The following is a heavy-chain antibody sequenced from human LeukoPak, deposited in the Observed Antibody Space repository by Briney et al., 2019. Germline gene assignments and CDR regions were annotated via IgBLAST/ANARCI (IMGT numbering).Heavy chain of an antibody. Sequence: ASVKVSCKASGYSFASYGISWVRQAPGQGLEWMGWISAYNGNTHYAQKLQGRATMATDTSTTTAYMELRSLRSDDTAMYYCARRSAGTIDYWGQGTLVTVSS. J-gene: IGHJ4*02. CDR3: ARRSAGTIDY. V-gene: IGHV1-18*01. CDR1: GYSFASYG. D-gene: IGHD6-19*01. CDR2: ISAYNGNT.